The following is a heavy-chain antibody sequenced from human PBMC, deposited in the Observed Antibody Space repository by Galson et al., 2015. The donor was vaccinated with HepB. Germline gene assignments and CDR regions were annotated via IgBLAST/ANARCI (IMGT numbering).Heavy chain of an antibody. CDR1: GFTFSNCW. CDR3: ARDAANGAMFDY. CDR2: INPAGINT. Sequence: SLRLSCAASGFTFSNCWMHWVRQAPGKGLVWVSRINPAGINTDYADSVRGRFTVSRDNAKNTVYPQMDGLRADDTAVYYCARDAANGAMFDYWGQGALVTVSS. J-gene: IGHJ4*02. V-gene: IGHV3-74*01. D-gene: IGHD2-15*01.